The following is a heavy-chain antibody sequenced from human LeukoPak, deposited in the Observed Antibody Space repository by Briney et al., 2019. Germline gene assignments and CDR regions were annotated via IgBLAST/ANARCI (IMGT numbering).Heavy chain of an antibody. D-gene: IGHD5-24*01. CDR2: IKEDGSEK. CDR1: LFSLSSYW. V-gene: IGHV3-7*03. J-gene: IGHJ4*02. CDR3: ARSPPRGREGY. Sequence: GGALLLSCSASLFSLSSYWGSWVPQAPRRGVEWVANIKEDGSEKYYVDSVKGRFTISRDNAKNSLYLQMNSLRAEDTAVYYCARSPPRGREGYWGQGTLVTVSS.